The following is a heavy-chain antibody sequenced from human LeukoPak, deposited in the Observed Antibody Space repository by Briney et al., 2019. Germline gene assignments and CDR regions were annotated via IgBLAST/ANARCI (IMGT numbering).Heavy chain of an antibody. CDR1: GFTFSSYA. CDR3: ATSMGGGNVDY. D-gene: IGHD3-16*01. CDR2: ITATGSRT. Sequence: GGSLRLSCAASGFTFSSYAMSWVRQAPGKGLEWVSGITATGSRTYYADSVKGRFTISRDSSKNTPYLQLNSLGVDDTAVYYCATSMGGGNVDYWGQGTLVTVSS. V-gene: IGHV3-23*01. J-gene: IGHJ4*02.